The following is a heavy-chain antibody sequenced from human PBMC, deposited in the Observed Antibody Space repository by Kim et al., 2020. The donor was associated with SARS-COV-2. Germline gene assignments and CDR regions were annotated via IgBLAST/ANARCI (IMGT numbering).Heavy chain of an antibody. CDR1: GFIFSSYW. CDR2: IKHDGSEK. V-gene: IGHV3-7*01. J-gene: IGHJ4*02. D-gene: IGHD6-13*01. Sequence: GGSLRLSCAASGFIFSSYWMVWVRQAPGKGLEWVANIKHDGSEKNYVYSVKGRFTISRDNAKNSLYLQMNSLTAEATAVYYCATVAATCTGFLDFCGQG. CDR3: ATVAATCTGFLDF.